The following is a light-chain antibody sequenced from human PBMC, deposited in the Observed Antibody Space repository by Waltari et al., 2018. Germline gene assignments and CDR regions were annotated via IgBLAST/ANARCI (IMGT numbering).Light chain of an antibody. V-gene: IGLV3-21*02. CDR1: KIGSKN. J-gene: IGLJ1*01. Sequence: SYELTQPPSVSVAPGQTARITCDGDKIGSKNVHWYQHKPGQPPVLGVYDDGDRPSGIPERCSGSNAGNTAALTISRVDAGDEAEYYCQVWDSGSDHYVFGTVTKVTVL. CDR2: DDG. CDR3: QVWDSGSDHYV.